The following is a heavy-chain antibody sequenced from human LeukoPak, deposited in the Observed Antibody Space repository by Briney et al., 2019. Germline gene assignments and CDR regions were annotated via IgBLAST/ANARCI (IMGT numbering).Heavy chain of an antibody. V-gene: IGHV1-18*01. Sequence: ASVKVSCKASGYIFTSYGISWVRQAPGQGLEWMGWISAYNGNTNYAQKLQGRVTMTTDTSTSTAYMELRSLRSDDTAVYYCTRARLRGYSYGPPPRFDYWGQGTLVTVSS. D-gene: IGHD5-18*01. CDR2: ISAYNGNT. CDR1: GYIFTSYG. CDR3: TRARLRGYSYGPPPRFDY. J-gene: IGHJ4*02.